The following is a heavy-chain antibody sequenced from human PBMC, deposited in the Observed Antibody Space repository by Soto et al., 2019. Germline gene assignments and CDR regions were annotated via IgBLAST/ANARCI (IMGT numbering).Heavy chain of an antibody. CDR3: AGFSGDYTRGLGY. V-gene: IGHV3-72*01. Sequence: EVQLVESGGGLVQPGGSLRLSCAASGFTFSDHYMDCVRQAPGKGLEWVGRSRNKANTYSTEYAASVTGRFTISRDESKNSLFLLLKSLKSEETAVFYCAGFSGDYTRGLGYWGQGTLVTVSS. CDR2: SRNKANTYST. J-gene: IGHJ4*02. D-gene: IGHD1-26*01. CDR1: GFTFSDHY.